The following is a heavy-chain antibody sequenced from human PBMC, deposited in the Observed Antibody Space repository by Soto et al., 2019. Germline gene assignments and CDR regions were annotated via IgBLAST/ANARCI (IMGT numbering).Heavy chain of an antibody. J-gene: IGHJ3*02. CDR2: IYYNGAT. CDR1: GGSVSSGSYY. Sequence: QVQLQESGPGLVKPSETLSLTCTVSGGSVSSGSYYWTWIRQSPGKGLEWVGYIYYNGATSYNPSLKSRVTISRDTSKQQSSLKLPSVTAADTAVYYCARNDAACDIWGQGTMVSVSS. V-gene: IGHV4-61*01. CDR3: ARNDAACDI.